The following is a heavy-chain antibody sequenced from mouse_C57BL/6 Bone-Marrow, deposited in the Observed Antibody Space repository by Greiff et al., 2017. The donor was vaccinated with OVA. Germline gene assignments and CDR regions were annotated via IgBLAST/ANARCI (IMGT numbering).Heavy chain of an antibody. Sequence: EVQGVESGGGLVKPGGSLKLSCAASGFTFSDYGMHWVRQAPEKGLEWVAYISSGSSTIYYADTVKGRFTISRDNAKNTLFLQMTSLRSEDTAMYYCARPRYGSSYRYYFDYWGQGPTLTVSS. J-gene: IGHJ2*01. CDR2: ISSGSSTI. CDR3: ARPRYGSSYRYYFDY. V-gene: IGHV5-17*01. CDR1: GFTFSDYG. D-gene: IGHD1-1*01.